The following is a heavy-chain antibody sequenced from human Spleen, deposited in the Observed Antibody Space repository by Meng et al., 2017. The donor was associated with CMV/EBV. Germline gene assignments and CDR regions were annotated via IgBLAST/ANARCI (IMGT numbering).Heavy chain of an antibody. J-gene: IGHJ4*02. CDR1: GFTFNTYT. CDR2: ISSGSHDI. CDR3: GRERDVLVWFGEISH. Sequence: GGSLRLSCAASGFTFNTYTMHWVRQAPGKGLEWVSYISSGSHDIYYADSVKGRFTISRDNAKNSLYLQMNSLRADDTAVYYCGRERDVLVWFGEISHWGQGTLVTVSS. D-gene: IGHD3-10*01. V-gene: IGHV3-21*01.